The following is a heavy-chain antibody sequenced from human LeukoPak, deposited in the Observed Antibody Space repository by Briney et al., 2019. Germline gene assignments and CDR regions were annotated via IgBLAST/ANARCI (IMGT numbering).Heavy chain of an antibody. J-gene: IGHJ4*02. Sequence: SETLSLICAVYGGSFSGYYWSWIRQPPGKGLEWIGEINHSGSTNYNPSLKSRVTISVDTSKNQFSLKLSSVTAADTAVYYCARGHRGAYGDYWGQGTLVTVSS. D-gene: IGHD5-12*01. V-gene: IGHV4-34*01. CDR3: ARGHRGAYGDY. CDR1: GGSFSGYY. CDR2: INHSGST.